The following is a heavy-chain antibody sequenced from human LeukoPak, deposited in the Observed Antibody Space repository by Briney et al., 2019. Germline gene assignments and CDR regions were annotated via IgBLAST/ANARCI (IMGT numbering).Heavy chain of an antibody. J-gene: IGHJ4*02. CDR1: GYSFTSFW. Sequence: GESLKISCKGSGYSFTSFWIAWVRQMPGKGLEWMGIIYPGDSDTRYSPSFQGQVTISADKSISTAYLQWSSLKASDTAMYYCATIALTGTVHFDSWXQGTLVTVSS. V-gene: IGHV5-51*01. CDR2: IYPGDSDT. CDR3: ATIALTGTVHFDS. D-gene: IGHD6-19*01.